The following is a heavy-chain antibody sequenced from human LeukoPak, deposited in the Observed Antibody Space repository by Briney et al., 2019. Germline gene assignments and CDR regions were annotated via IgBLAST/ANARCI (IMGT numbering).Heavy chain of an antibody. CDR2: IYHSGST. J-gene: IGHJ4*02. D-gene: IGHD3-9*01. CDR3: ARGSPYYDILTGYSNPYYFDY. CDR1: GGSISSSNW. V-gene: IGHV4-4*02. Sequence: SGTLSLTCAVSGGSISSSNWWGWVRPPPGKGLGWFGEIYHSGSTNYNPSLKSRVTISVDKSKNQFSLKLSSVTAADTAVYYCARGSPYYDILTGYSNPYYFDYWGQGTLVTVSS.